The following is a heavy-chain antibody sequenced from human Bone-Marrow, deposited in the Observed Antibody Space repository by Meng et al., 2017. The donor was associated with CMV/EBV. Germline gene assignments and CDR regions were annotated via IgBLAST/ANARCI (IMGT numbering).Heavy chain of an antibody. D-gene: IGHD2-2*01. Sequence: GGSLRLSCAASGFTFSSYSMNRVRQAPGKGLEWVSSISSSSSYIYYADSVKGRFTISRDNAKNSLYLQMNSLRAEDTAVYYCARDCSSTSCCIWGQGTMVTVSS. CDR2: ISSSSSYI. CDR3: ARDCSSTSCCI. V-gene: IGHV3-21*01. CDR1: GFTFSSYS. J-gene: IGHJ3*02.